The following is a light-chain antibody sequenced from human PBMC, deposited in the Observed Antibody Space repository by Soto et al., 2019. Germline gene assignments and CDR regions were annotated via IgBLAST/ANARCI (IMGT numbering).Light chain of an antibody. V-gene: IGLV1-44*01. CDR2: DNH. Sequence: QSVLTQPPSASGTPGQTVTISCSGSSSNIGSTVLSWYQQLPGTAPKLLIFDNHQRPSGVPDRFSGSKSGSSASLAISGLQSDDEAYYYCVAWDASLSGVVIGGGTQLTVL. CDR1: SSNIGSTV. CDR3: VAWDASLSGVV. J-gene: IGLJ2*01.